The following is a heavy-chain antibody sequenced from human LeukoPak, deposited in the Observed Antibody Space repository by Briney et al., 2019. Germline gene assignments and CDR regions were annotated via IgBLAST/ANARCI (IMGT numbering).Heavy chain of an antibody. Sequence: PGGSLRLSCAASGFTFDDYTMHWVRQAPGKGLEWVSLISWDGGSTYYADSVKGRFTISRDNSKNSLYLQMNSLRTEDTALYYCAKDRSRGIQLFTGPAGIDYWGQGTLVTVSS. CDR2: ISWDGGST. CDR1: GFTFDDYT. CDR3: AKDRSRGIQLFTGPAGIDY. D-gene: IGHD5-18*01. J-gene: IGHJ4*02. V-gene: IGHV3-43*01.